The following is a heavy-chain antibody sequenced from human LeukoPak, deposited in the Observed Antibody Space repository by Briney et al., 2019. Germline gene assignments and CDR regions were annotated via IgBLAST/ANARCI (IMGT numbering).Heavy chain of an antibody. CDR1: GYTFTSYG. J-gene: IGHJ6*03. D-gene: IGHD6-6*01. V-gene: IGHV1-18*01. CDR2: ISAYNGNT. CDR3: ARDSSSSPYYYYMDV. Sequence: ASVKVSCKASGYTFTSYGISWVRQAPGQGLEWMGWISAYNGNTNYAQKLQGRVTMTTDTSTSTAYMELRSLRSDDTAVYYCARDSSSSPYYYYMDVWGKGTTVTVSS.